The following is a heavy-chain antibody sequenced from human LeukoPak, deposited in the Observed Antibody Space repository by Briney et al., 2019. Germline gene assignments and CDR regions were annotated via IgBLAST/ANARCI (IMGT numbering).Heavy chain of an antibody. Sequence: GESLKISCAASGFTFSSYSMDWVRQAPGKGLEWVSSISSSSSYIYYADSVKGRFTISRDNAKNSLYLQMNSLRAEDTAVYYCARGLTARFLPDYWGQGTLVTVSS. CDR3: ARGLTARFLPDY. CDR1: GFTFSSYS. CDR2: ISSSSSYI. V-gene: IGHV3-21*01. D-gene: IGHD2-21*02. J-gene: IGHJ4*02.